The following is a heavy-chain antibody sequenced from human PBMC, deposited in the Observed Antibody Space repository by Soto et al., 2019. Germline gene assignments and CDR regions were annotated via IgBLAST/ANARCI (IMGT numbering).Heavy chain of an antibody. CDR2: ISASGRET. J-gene: IGHJ4*02. CDR1: GFTFNNYA. V-gene: IGHV3-23*01. D-gene: IGHD3-9*01. CDR3: VKSERITVSISAFHGDS. Sequence: GGSLRLSCAASGFTFNNYAMSWVRQAAGKGLEWVSAISASGRETFYADSFKGRLTISRDNSKSTLSLQMNGLRVEDAAVYYCVKSERITVSISAFHGDSWGQGTLVTVSS.